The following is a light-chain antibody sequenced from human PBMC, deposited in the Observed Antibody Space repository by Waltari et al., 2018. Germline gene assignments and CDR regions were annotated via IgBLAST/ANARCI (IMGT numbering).Light chain of an antibody. CDR2: SAS. CDR3: QRYPAAPYT. J-gene: IGKJ2*01. CDR1: QGVASY. V-gene: IGKV1-27*01. Sequence: DIQMTQSPSSLSASVGDTVTITCRASQGVASYLAWYQQKPGQPPKVLVYSASILQAGGPGRFRGSGSGTEFSLTINGLQAEDVATYYCQRYPAAPYTFGQGTKVEIK.